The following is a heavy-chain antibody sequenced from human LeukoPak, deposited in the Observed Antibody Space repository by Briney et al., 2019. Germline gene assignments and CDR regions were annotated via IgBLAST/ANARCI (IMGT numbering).Heavy chain of an antibody. Sequence: PSETLSLTCTVSGGSISSSSYYWGWIRQPPGKGLEWIGSIYYSGSTYYNPSLKSRVTISVDTSKNQFSLKLSSVTAADTAVYYCARRATVVDAFDIWGQGTMVTVSS. CDR2: IYYSGST. V-gene: IGHV4-39*01. CDR1: GGSISSSSYY. CDR3: ARRATVVDAFDI. D-gene: IGHD4-23*01. J-gene: IGHJ3*02.